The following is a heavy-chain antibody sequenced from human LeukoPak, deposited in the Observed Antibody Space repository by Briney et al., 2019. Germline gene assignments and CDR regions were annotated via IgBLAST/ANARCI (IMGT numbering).Heavy chain of an antibody. Sequence: TSQTLSLTCTVSGGSISSGDYYWSWIRQPPGKGLEWIGYIYYSGSTNYNPSLKSRVTISVDTSKNQFSLKLSSVTAADTAVYYCASLVVTAIGEPNWFDPWGQGTLVTVSS. J-gene: IGHJ5*02. D-gene: IGHD2-21*02. CDR3: ASLVVTAIGEPNWFDP. CDR2: IYYSGST. CDR1: GGSISSGDYY. V-gene: IGHV4-30-4*08.